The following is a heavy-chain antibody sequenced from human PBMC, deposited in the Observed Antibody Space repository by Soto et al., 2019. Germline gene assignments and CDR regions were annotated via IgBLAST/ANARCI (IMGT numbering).Heavy chain of an antibody. CDR3: ARVGTRYYDILTGYYKPDYYYYGMDV. CDR2: ISYDGSNK. Sequence: PGGSLRLSCAASGFTFSSYAMHWVRQAPGKGLEWVAVISYDGSNKYYADSVKGRFTISRDNSKNTLYLQMNSLRAEDTAVYYCARVGTRYYDILTGYYKPDYYYYGMDVWGQGTTVTVSS. V-gene: IGHV3-30-3*01. J-gene: IGHJ6*02. CDR1: GFTFSSYA. D-gene: IGHD3-9*01.